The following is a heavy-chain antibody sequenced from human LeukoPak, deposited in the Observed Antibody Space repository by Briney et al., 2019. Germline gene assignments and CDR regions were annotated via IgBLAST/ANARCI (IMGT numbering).Heavy chain of an antibody. CDR3: ARDYYYDSSGYWDYYFDY. J-gene: IGHJ4*02. Sequence: GESLRLSCASSGFTFSRFGMHWVRQAPFKGLEWETVIWYDGSNKYYADSVKGRFTISRDNSKNTLYLEMNSLRAEDTAVYYCARDYYYDSSGYWDYYFDYWGQGTLVSVSS. CDR1: GFTFSRFG. V-gene: IGHV3-33*01. D-gene: IGHD3-22*01. CDR2: IWYDGSNK.